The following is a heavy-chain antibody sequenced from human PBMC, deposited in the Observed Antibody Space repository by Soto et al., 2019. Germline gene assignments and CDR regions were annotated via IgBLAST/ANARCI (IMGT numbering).Heavy chain of an antibody. D-gene: IGHD1-1*01. J-gene: IGHJ5*02. V-gene: IGHV3-23*01. CDR2: ISDTGGDS. CDR3: VRDLYRSATMPCLDH. CDR1: GFTFINYA. Sequence: GSLRLSCEASGFTFINYAMSLVLQSPGKGLEWVSSISDTGGDSYYADSMDGRFTVSRDNSKNTLYLQINSLRAEDTAIYYCVRDLYRSATMPCLDHWGQGALVTVS.